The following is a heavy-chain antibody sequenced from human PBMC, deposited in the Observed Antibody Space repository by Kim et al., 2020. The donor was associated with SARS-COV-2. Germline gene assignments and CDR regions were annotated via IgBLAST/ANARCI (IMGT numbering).Heavy chain of an antibody. CDR2: INPNTGNE. V-gene: IGHV1-8*01. J-gene: IGHJ4*02. CDR3: ARGAGRTTWYPPDY. D-gene: IGHD2-15*01. Sequence: ASVKVSCKASGYTFTSYDINWVRQATGQGLEWVGWINPNTGNEAFAQKFQGRGTMTRSTSISTAYMELNSLTSEDTAVYYCARGAGRTTWYPPDYWGQGTLVTVSS. CDR1: GYTFTSYD.